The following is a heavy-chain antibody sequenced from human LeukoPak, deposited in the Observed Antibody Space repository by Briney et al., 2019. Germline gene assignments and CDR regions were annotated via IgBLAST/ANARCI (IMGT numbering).Heavy chain of an antibody. Sequence: GGSLRLSCAASGFTFSSYGMHWVRQAPGKGLEWVAVISYDGSNKYYADSVKGRFTISRDNSKNTLYLQMNRLRAEDTAVYYCAKDKHDVLLWFGELENWFDPWGQGTLVTVSS. J-gene: IGHJ5*02. CDR2: ISYDGSNK. D-gene: IGHD3-10*01. V-gene: IGHV3-30*18. CDR3: AKDKHDVLLWFGELENWFDP. CDR1: GFTFSSYG.